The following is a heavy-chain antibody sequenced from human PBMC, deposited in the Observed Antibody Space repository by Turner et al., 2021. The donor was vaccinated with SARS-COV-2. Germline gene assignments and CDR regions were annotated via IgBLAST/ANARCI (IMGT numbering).Heavy chain of an antibody. CDR2: FDPEDAET. J-gene: IGHJ6*02. V-gene: IGHV1-24*01. D-gene: IGHD4-17*01. Sequence: QVQVVQSGAEVKKPGASVKVSCKVSGYTPTELSMHWVRQAPGKGLEWMGGFDPEDAETIYAQKFQGRVTMTEDTSTDTAYMELSSLRSEDTAVYYCATATVIYGDYVNYYYYYGMDVWGQGTTVTVSS. CDR1: GYTPTELS. CDR3: ATATVIYGDYVNYYYYYGMDV.